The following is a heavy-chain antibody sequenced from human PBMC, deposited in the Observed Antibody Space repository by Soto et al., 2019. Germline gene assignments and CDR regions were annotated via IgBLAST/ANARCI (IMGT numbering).Heavy chain of an antibody. J-gene: IGHJ4*02. D-gene: IGHD3-22*01. CDR1: GFTFSSYG. CDR2: ISYDGSNK. V-gene: IGHV3-30*18. Sequence: HPGGSLRLSCAASGFTFSSYGMHWVRQAPGKGLEWVAVISYDGSNKYYADSVKGRFTISRDNSKNTLYLQMNSLRAEDTAVYYCAKLHYDSSGYQPDYWGQGTLVTVSS. CDR3: AKLHYDSSGYQPDY.